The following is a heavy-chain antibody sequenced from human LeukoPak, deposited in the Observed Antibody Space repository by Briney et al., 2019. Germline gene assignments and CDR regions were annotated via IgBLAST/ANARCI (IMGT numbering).Heavy chain of an antibody. J-gene: IGHJ4*02. D-gene: IGHD2-15*01. V-gene: IGHV3-21*01. CDR3: ARKVVAAQDY. CDR2: ISSSSSYI. Sequence: GGSLRLSCAASGFTFSSYSMNWVRQAPGKGLEWVSSISSSSSYIYYADSVKGRFTISRDNAKNSLYLQMNSLRAEDTAVCYCARKVVAAQDYWGQGTLVTVSS. CDR1: GFTFSSYS.